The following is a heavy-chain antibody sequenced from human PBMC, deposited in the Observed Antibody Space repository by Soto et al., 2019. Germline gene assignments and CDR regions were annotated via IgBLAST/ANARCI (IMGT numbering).Heavy chain of an antibody. Sequence: PGGSLRLSCSASGFIFTDYPMHWVRQAPGKGLEYVAAISKNGADTYYPDSVRGRFTISRDNSKNTVSLQMTSLNPDDTGIYYCAKKYQYDSWSQGTRVTVSS. CDR3: AKKYQYDS. D-gene: IGHD4-4*01. V-gene: IGHV3-64D*08. CDR2: ISKNGADT. J-gene: IGHJ4*02. CDR1: GFIFTDYP.